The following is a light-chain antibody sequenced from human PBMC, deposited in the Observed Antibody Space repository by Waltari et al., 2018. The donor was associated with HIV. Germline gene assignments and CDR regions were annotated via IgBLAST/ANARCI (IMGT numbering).Light chain of an antibody. CDR3: AAWDDSLNAWV. J-gene: IGLJ3*02. CDR2: SNN. Sequence: QSVLTQPPSASGTPGQRVSISCSGSSSNIGSNIVNWYQQLPGTAPKLLIYSNNPRPSGVPDRCSGSKSGTSASLASSGLQSEDDADYYCAAWDDSLNAWVFGGGTKLTVL. CDR1: SSNIGSNI. V-gene: IGLV1-44*01.